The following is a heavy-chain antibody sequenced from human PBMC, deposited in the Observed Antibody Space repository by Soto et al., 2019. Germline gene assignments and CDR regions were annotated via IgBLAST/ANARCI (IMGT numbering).Heavy chain of an antibody. J-gene: IGHJ4*02. CDR3: ARGKTQWLVRGGYYFDY. D-gene: IGHD6-19*01. CDR1: GFTFSSYA. V-gene: IGHV3-30-3*01. Sequence: QVQLVESGGGVVQPGRSLRLSCAASGFTFSSYAMHWVRQAPGKGLEWVAVISYDGSNKYYADSVKGRFTISRDNSKNPLYLQMNSLRAEDTAVYYCARGKTQWLVRGGYYFDYWGQGTLVTVYS. CDR2: ISYDGSNK.